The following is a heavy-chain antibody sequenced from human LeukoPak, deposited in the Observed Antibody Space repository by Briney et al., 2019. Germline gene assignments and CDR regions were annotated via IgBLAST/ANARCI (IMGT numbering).Heavy chain of an antibody. CDR1: GFTFSSYW. CDR2: IKQDGSEK. J-gene: IGHJ4*02. D-gene: IGHD3-10*01. CDR3: AKDIGDYGPGSTYFDY. Sequence: GGSLRLSCAASGFTFSSYWMSWVRQAPGKGLEWVANIKQDGSEKYYVDSVKGRFTISRDNAKNSLYLQMNSLRAEDTALYYCAKDIGDYGPGSTYFDYWGQGTLVTVSS. V-gene: IGHV3-7*03.